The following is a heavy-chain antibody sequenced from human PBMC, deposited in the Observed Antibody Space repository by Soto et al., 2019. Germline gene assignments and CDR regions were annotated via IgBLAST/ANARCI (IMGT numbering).Heavy chain of an antibody. V-gene: IGHV3-33*01. Sequence: QVQLVESGGGVVQPGRSLRLSCEASGFTFSSYGMHWVRQAPGKGLEWVAVIWYDGSNKYYADSVKGRFTISRDNSKNSLYLQMNSRRAEDTAVYYCARGSLSLGELNDAFDIWGQGTMVTVSS. CDR2: IWYDGSNK. D-gene: IGHD3-16*01. CDR3: ARGSLSLGELNDAFDI. J-gene: IGHJ3*02. CDR1: GFTFSSYG.